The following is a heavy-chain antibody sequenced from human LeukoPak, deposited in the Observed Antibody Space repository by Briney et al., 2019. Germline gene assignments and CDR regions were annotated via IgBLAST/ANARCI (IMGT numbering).Heavy chain of an antibody. J-gene: IGHJ3*02. CDR2: IRYDGSNK. D-gene: IGHD3-22*01. V-gene: IGHV3-30*02. CDR1: GFTFSSYG. CDR3: AKSRALGPLHYYDSSGYHDAFDI. Sequence: GGSLRLSCAASGFTFSSYGMHWVRQAPGKGLEWVAFIRYDGSNKYYADSVKGRFTISRDNSKNTLYLQMNSLRAEDTAVYYCAKSRALGPLHYYDSSGYHDAFDIWGQGTMVTVSS.